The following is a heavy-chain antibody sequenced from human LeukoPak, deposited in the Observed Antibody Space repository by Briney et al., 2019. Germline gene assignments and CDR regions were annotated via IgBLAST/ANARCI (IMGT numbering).Heavy chain of an antibody. J-gene: IGHJ5*02. V-gene: IGHV4-30-4*08. Sequence: SETLSLTCTVSGGSISSGDYYWSWIRQPPGKGLEWIGYIYYSGSTYYNPSPKSRVTISVDTSKNQFSLKLSSVTAADTAVYYCARENCSSTSCSLSGWFDPWGQGTLVTVSS. D-gene: IGHD2-2*01. CDR2: IYYSGST. CDR3: ARENCSSTSCSLSGWFDP. CDR1: GGSISSGDYY.